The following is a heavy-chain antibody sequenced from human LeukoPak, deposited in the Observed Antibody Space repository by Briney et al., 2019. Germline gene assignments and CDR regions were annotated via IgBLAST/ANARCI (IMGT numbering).Heavy chain of an antibody. D-gene: IGHD4-11*01. J-gene: IGHJ5*02. CDR1: GFTFSSYS. CDR3: ARHSLYSNWFDP. CDR2: IRSSSSDI. Sequence: PGGSLRLSCAASGFTFSSYSMNWVRQAPGKGLEWVSFIRSSSSDIYYADSVKGRFTISRDNAKNSLYLQMDSLRAEDTAVYYCARHSLYSNWFDPWGQGTLVTVSS. V-gene: IGHV3-21*01.